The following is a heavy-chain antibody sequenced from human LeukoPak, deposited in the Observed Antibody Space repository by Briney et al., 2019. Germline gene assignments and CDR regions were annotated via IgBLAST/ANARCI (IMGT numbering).Heavy chain of an antibody. Sequence: SETLSLTCTVSGGSISTYYWSWIRQPPGKGLEWIGYIFHSGSTNYNPSLKSRVTMSVATSTNQFSLNLRSVTAADTAVYYCAREGYGYSSSWYSAGGYWFDPWGQGTLVTVSS. CDR1: GGSISTYY. J-gene: IGHJ5*02. CDR3: AREGYGYSSSWYSAGGYWFDP. CDR2: IFHSGST. D-gene: IGHD6-13*01. V-gene: IGHV4-59*01.